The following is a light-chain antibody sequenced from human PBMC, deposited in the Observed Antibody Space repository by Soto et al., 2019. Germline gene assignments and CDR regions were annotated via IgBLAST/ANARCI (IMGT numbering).Light chain of an antibody. J-gene: IGLJ2*01. CDR2: GNS. CDR3: QSFDSSLGGSV. Sequence: QPVLTQPPSVSGAPGQRVTISCTGNSSNIGAGYDVHWYQQIPGTAPKLLIYGNSNRPSGVPDRFSGSNSGTSASLAITGLQAEDEADYYCQSFDSSLGGSVFGGGTKLTVL. CDR1: SSNIGAGYD. V-gene: IGLV1-40*01.